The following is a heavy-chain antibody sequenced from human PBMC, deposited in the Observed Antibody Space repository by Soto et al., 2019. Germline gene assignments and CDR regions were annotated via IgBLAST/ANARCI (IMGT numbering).Heavy chain of an antibody. CDR1: GFTVSSNY. Sequence: EVQLVESGGGLLQPGGSLRLSCAASGFTVSSNYMSWVRQAPGKGLEWVSVIYSGGDTYYADYVKGRFTISRDKSKNSLYLHMNSLRAEDTAVYYCAKTSVTQGAFDYWGQGTLVTVSS. CDR2: IYSGGDT. D-gene: IGHD4-17*01. CDR3: AKTSVTQGAFDY. V-gene: IGHV3-53*01. J-gene: IGHJ4*02.